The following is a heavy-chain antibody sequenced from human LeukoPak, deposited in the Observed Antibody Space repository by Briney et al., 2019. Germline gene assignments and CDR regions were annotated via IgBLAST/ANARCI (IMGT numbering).Heavy chain of an antibody. V-gene: IGHV2-5*02. CDR2: IYWDDDK. J-gene: IGHJ4*02. D-gene: IGHD3-3*01. Sequence: SGPTLVKPTQTLTLTCTFSGFSLSTSGVGVGWIRQPPGKALEWLALIYWDDDKRYSPSLKSRLTITKDTSKNQVVLTMTNMDPVDTATYYCAQGYDFWSGYSQGPFDYWGQGTLVTVSS. CDR1: GFSLSTSGVG. CDR3: AQGYDFWSGYSQGPFDY.